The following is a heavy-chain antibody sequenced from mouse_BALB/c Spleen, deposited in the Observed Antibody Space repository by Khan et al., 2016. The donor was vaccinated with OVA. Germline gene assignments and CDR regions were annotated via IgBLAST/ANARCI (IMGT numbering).Heavy chain of an antibody. Sequence: EVQLQQSGPELVKPGASVKISCKTSGYTFTEYTMHWVKQSHGKSLEWIGGIIPNSGGTRYNQKFKGKATLTVDKFSSTAYMELRSLTSEDSAVYYCARDGAYYRYSWFAYWGQGTLVTVSA. CDR1: GYTFTEYT. V-gene: IGHV1-18*01. J-gene: IGHJ3*01. D-gene: IGHD2-14*01. CDR2: IIPNSGGT. CDR3: ARDGAYYRYSWFAY.